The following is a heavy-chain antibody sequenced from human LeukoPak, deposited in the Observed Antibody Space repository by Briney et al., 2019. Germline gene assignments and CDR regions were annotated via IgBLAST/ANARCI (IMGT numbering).Heavy chain of an antibody. CDR3: VREGNELLSKNFDY. CDR1: GFTFSGHY. J-gene: IGHJ4*02. Sequence: GASVKVSCKASGFTFSGHYIHGVRQAPGQGLEWMGYINPHSGGTSSPQKFQGRVTMTTDTSISAVYMELSSLTSDDTAMYYCVREGNELLSKNFDYWGQGSLVTVSS. D-gene: IGHD2-21*02. CDR2: INPHSGGT. V-gene: IGHV1-2*02.